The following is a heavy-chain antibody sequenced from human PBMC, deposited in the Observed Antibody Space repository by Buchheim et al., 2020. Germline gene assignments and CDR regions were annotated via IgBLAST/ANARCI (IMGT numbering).Heavy chain of an antibody. CDR3: ARAKDRIAAAGTFDP. D-gene: IGHD6-13*01. J-gene: IGHJ5*02. CDR1: GGSVSSGSYY. Sequence: QVQLQESGPGLVKPSETLSLTCTVSGGSVSSGSYYWSWIRQPPGKGLEWIGYIYYSGSTNYNPSLQSRGTISVDTSKNHVSLKLSSVTAADTAVYYCARAKDRIAAAGTFDPWGQGTL. CDR2: IYYSGST. V-gene: IGHV4-61*01.